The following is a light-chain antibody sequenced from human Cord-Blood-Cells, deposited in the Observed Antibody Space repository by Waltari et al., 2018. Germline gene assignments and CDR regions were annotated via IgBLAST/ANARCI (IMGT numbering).Light chain of an antibody. CDR3: CSYAGSSTLV. CDR1: SSDVGSYNL. CDR2: EGS. Sequence: QSALTQPASVSGSPGQSITISCTGTSSDVGSYNLVSWYQQHPGKAPKLMIYEGSKRPSGVSNRFSSSKSGSTASLTISGLQAEDEADYYCCSYAGSSTLVFGGGTKLTVL. V-gene: IGLV2-23*01. J-gene: IGLJ2*01.